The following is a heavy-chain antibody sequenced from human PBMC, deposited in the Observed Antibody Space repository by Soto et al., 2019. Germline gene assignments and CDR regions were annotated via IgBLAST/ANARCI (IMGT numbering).Heavy chain of an antibody. D-gene: IGHD5-12*01. V-gene: IGHV3-64*01. CDR3: ARRDGYNFDY. Sequence: VLLVESGGGLVQPGGSLRLSCAASGFTFSSYAMHWVRQAPGKGLEYVSAISSNGGSTYYANSVKGRFTISRDNSKNTLYLQMGSLRAEDMAVYYCARRDGYNFDYWGQGTLVTVSS. CDR1: GFTFSSYA. J-gene: IGHJ4*02. CDR2: ISSNGGST.